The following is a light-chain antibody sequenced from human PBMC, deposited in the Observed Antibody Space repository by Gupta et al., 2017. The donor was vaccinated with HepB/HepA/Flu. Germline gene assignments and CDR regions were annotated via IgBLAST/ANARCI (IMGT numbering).Light chain of an antibody. J-gene: IGKJ3*01. CDR3: QHYGSEFI. CDR1: QSVSSDF. V-gene: IGKV3-20*01. CDR2: GAS. Sequence: DIVLTQSPDTLSLSPGERATLSCRVSQSVSSDFLAWYQHKRGQALRLLIYGASSRATGIPDRFSGSGSGTDFTLTISRLEPEDFAVYYCQHYGSEFIFGPGTKVEI.